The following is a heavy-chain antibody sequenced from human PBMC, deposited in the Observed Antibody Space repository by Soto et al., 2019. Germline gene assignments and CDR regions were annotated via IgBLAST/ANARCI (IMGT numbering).Heavy chain of an antibody. J-gene: IGHJ4*02. CDR1: GGSISSSSYY. D-gene: IGHD5-18*01. CDR2: IYYSGST. CDR3: ARRSHAMAEPFDY. V-gene: IGHV4-39*01. Sequence: SETLSLTCTVSGGSISSSSYYWGWIRQPPGKGLEWIGSIYYSGSTYYNPSLKSRVTISVDTSKNQFSLKLSSVTAADTAVYYCARRSHAMAEPFDYWGQGTLVTVSS.